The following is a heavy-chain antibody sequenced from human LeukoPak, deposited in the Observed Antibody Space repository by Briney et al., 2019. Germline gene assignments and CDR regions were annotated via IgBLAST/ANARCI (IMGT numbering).Heavy chain of an antibody. J-gene: IGHJ4*02. CDR1: GLTFSSYA. Sequence: GGSLRLSCAASGLTFSSYAMSWVRQAPGKGLEWVSSISGTGGSTDYADSVKGRFTISRDNSRNTLYLQMDSLRAEDTAFYYCGKDPYLAAGGFPYDYWGQGTLVTVSS. CDR2: ISGTGGST. D-gene: IGHD6-13*01. CDR3: GKDPYLAAGGFPYDY. V-gene: IGHV3-23*01.